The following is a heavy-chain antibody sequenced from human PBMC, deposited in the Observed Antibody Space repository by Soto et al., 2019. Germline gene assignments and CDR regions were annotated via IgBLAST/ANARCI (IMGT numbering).Heavy chain of an antibody. CDR2: IYYSGST. J-gene: IGHJ5*02. CDR3: ARYEGYGSGSYYNSNWFDP. Sequence: QVQLQESGPGLVKPSETLSLTCTVSGGSVSSGSYYWSWIRQPPGKGLEWIGYIYYSGSTNYNPSLKSRVTISVDTSKTQFSLKLSSVTAADTAVYYCARYEGYGSGSYYNSNWFDPWGQGTLVTVSS. CDR1: GGSVSSGSYY. V-gene: IGHV4-61*01. D-gene: IGHD3-10*01.